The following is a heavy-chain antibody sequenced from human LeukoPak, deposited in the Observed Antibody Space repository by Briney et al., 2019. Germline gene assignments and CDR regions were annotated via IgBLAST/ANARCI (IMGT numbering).Heavy chain of an antibody. J-gene: IGHJ4*02. V-gene: IGHV3-15*01. CDR2: IKSKTDGGTT. D-gene: IGHD2-21*02. CDR3: STSLRGSDCCLDY. Sequence: GGSLRLSCAASGFTFSDAWVSWVRQAPGMGLEWVGRIKSKTDGGTTDYAAPVNGRFSISRDDSSGTLYLLMNSLKIEDTAVYYCSTSLRGSDCCLDYWGQGTLVAVSS. CDR1: GFTFSDAW.